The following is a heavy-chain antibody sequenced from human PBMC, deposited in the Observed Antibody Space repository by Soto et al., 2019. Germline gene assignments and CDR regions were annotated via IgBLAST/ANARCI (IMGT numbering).Heavy chain of an antibody. CDR1: GGSISSYY. CDR2: IYYSGST. Sequence: QVQLQESGPGLVKPSETLSLTCTVSGGSISSYYWSWVRQPPGKGLEWIGYIYYSGSTNYNPSLKKPGTISRNKSKDQFSLKLSSVTAADKAVDYCARENNSRWKNYYYYYGMDVWGQGTTVTVSS. D-gene: IGHD6-13*01. CDR3: ARENNSRWKNYYYYYGMDV. V-gene: IGHV4-59*01. J-gene: IGHJ6*02.